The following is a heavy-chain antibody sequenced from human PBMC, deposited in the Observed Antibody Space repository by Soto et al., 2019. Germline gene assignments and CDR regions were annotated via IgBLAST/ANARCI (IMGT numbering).Heavy chain of an antibody. CDR3: ARAPRASTGYYGADYYYYGMDV. V-gene: IGHV1-69*01. CDR1: GGTFSSYA. J-gene: IGHJ6*02. D-gene: IGHD3-9*01. CDR2: IIPIFGTA. Sequence: QVQLVQSGAEVKKPGSSVKVSCKASGGTFSSYAISWVRQAPGQGLEWMGGIIPIFGTANYAQKFQGRVTITADESTSTAYMELSSLRSEDTAVYYCARAPRASTGYYGADYYYYGMDVGGQGTTVTVSS.